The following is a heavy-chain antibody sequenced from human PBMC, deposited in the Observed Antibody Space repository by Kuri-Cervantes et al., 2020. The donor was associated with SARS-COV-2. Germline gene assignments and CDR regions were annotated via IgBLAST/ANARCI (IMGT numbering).Heavy chain of an antibody. D-gene: IGHD1-26*01. V-gene: IGHV3-30*02. J-gene: IGHJ4*02. CDR3: AKDRGAYQNALAY. Sequence: GGSLRLSCAASGFTFSSFGMHWVRQTPGKGLDWVAFIRYDGNSKFYADSVKGRFTISRDNSRNTLFLQMSGLKSEDTSIYYCAKDRGAYQNALAYWGQGTLVTVS. CDR2: IRYDGNSK. CDR1: GFTFSSFG.